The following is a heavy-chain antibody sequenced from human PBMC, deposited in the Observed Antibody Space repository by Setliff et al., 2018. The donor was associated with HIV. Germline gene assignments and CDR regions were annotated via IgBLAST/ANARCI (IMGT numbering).Heavy chain of an antibody. V-gene: IGHV4-61*09. CDR1: GGSLSSGNYY. J-gene: IGHJ3*02. D-gene: IGHD4-17*01. CDR2: ISTSGRT. CDR3: ARDRPPSTVDMLGAFDR. Sequence: LSLTCTVSGGSLSSGNYYWSWIRQPAGKGLEWIGHISTSGRTNYNPSLMSRLTISVDTSKNQLSLKLSSLTAADTAVYYCARDRPPSTVDMLGAFDRWGQGTMVTVSS.